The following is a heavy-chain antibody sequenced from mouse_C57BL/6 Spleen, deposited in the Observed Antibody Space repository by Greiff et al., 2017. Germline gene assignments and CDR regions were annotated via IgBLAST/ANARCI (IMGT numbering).Heavy chain of an antibody. J-gene: IGHJ4*01. CDR3: TKGAMNYYCSSYGAMDY. D-gene: IGHD1-1*01. V-gene: IGHV1-15*01. CDR1: GYTFTDYE. CDR2: IDPETGGT. Sequence: QVQLKQSGAELVRPGASVTLSCKASGYTFTDYEMHWVKQTPVHGLEWIGAIDPETGGTAYNQKFKGKAILTADKSSSTAYMELRSLTSEDSAVYYCTKGAMNYYCSSYGAMDYWGQGTSVTVSS.